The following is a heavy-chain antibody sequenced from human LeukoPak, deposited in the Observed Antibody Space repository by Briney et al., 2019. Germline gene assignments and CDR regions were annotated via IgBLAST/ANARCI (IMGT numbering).Heavy chain of an antibody. Sequence: GGSLRLSCAASGFTFSNYAMSWVRQAPGKGLEWVSTISGSGGSTYYADSVKGRFTISRDISKNTLYLQMNSLRDEDTAVYYCAKDGAAGAVDYYYYGMDVWGQGTTVTVSS. V-gene: IGHV3-23*01. J-gene: IGHJ6*02. D-gene: IGHD6-13*01. CDR3: AKDGAAGAVDYYYYGMDV. CDR2: ISGSGGST. CDR1: GFTFSNYA.